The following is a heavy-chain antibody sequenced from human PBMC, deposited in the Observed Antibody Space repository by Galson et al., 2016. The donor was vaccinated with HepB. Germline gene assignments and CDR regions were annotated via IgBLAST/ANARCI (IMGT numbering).Heavy chain of an antibody. V-gene: IGHV1-69*04. Sequence: SVKVSCKASGDTSNSFAINWVRQAPGQGLEWLGRIIPMLEVADYSQRLKGRLTITTDKATSTAHMELSGLTPEDTAVYYCARPIGRGRFDPDYWGQGTLVTVSS. D-gene: IGHD1-26*01. J-gene: IGHJ4*02. CDR1: GDTSNSFA. CDR2: IIPMLEVA. CDR3: ARPIGRGRFDPDY.